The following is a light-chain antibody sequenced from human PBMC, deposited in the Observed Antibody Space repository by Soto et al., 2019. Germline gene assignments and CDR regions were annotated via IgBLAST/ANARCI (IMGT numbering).Light chain of an antibody. J-gene: IGKJ4*01. Sequence: DIQLTQSPSFLSASVGDRVTITCRASQGIGSYLAWYQQKPGKAPKLLIYAASTLQSGVPSRFSGSGSGTEFTLTISSLQLEDFATYYCQQLNSYPRAFGGGTKVEIK. V-gene: IGKV1-9*01. CDR2: AAS. CDR1: QGIGSY. CDR3: QQLNSYPRA.